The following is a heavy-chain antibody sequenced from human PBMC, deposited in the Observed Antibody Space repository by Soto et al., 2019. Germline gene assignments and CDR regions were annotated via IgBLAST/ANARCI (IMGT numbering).Heavy chain of an antibody. CDR1: GFSLSTSGVG. CDR2: IYWDDDK. CDR3: ARFDYGGNSVRGAFDI. D-gene: IGHD4-17*01. J-gene: IGHJ3*02. Sequence: QITLKESGPTLVKPTQTLTLTCTFSGFSLSTSGVGVGWIRQPPGKALEWLALIYWDDDKRYSPSLKSRLTITKATSKNPVVLTMTNMDPVDTATYYCARFDYGGNSVRGAFDIWGQGTMVTVSS. V-gene: IGHV2-5*02.